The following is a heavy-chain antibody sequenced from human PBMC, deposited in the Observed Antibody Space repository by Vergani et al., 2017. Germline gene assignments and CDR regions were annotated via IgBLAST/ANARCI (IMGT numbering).Heavy chain of an antibody. V-gene: IGHV3-48*04. D-gene: IGHD3-3*01. CDR1: GFTFSSYS. CDR2: ISSSSSTI. CDR3: ARDDYSRYYDFWSGIGIFDY. Sequence: EVQLVESGGGLVQPGGSLRLSCAASGFTFSSYSMNWVRQAPGKGLEWVSYISSSSSTIYYADSVKGRFTISRDNAKNSLYLQMNSLRAEDTAVYYCARDDYSRYYDFWSGIGIFDYWGQGTLVTVSS. J-gene: IGHJ4*02.